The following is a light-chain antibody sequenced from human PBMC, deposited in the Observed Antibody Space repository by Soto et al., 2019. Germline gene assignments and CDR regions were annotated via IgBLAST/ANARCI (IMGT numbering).Light chain of an antibody. V-gene: IGLV2-23*01. J-gene: IGLJ2*01. CDR3: CSYATYNMI. Sequence: QSALTQPASVSGSPGQSITISCTRTSNDFGTYYFVSWYQQHPDKAPKLIIYDGTERPSGVSNRFSGSKSGNTASLTISGLQAEDEAHHYCCSYATYNMILGGGTKLTVL. CDR2: DGT. CDR1: SNDFGTYYF.